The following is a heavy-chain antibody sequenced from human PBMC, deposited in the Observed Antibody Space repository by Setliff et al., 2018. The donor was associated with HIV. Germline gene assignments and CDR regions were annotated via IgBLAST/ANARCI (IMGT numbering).Heavy chain of an antibody. CDR2: IYHDGTT. V-gene: IGHV4-39*01. D-gene: IGHD6-19*01. CDR1: GGSINTSSYY. CDR3: ARLRPSVADRSYFDH. J-gene: IGHJ4*02. Sequence: PSETLSLTCSVSGGSINTSSYYWAWVRQPPGNELEWIGSIYHDGTTHYRSSLRSRAAISIDTSKSQISLKVRSVTAADTAVYYCARLRPSVADRSYFDHWGQGTLVTVSS.